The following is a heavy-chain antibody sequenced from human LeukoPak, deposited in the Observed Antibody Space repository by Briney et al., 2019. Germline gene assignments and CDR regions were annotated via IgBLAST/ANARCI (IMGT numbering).Heavy chain of an antibody. CDR3: ARSTRQLWFADNWFDP. D-gene: IGHD5-18*01. CDR1: GASISSTNNF. J-gene: IGHJ5*02. CDR2: IYYSVST. V-gene: IGHV4-39*07. Sequence: SETLSLTCTVSGASISSTNNFWGWIRQTPGKGLEWIATIYYSVSTYYNPSLKSRVTISVDTSKNQFSLKLSSVTAADTAVYYCARSTRQLWFADNWFDPWGQGTLVTVSS.